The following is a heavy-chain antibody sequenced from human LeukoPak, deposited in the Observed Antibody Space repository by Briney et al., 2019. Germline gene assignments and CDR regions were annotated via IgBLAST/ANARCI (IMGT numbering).Heavy chain of an antibody. J-gene: IGHJ4*02. V-gene: IGHV3-30*18. CDR1: GFTFSSYG. Sequence: GGSLRLSCAASGFTFSSYGMHWVRQAPGKGLEWVAVISYDGSNKYYADSVKGRFTISRDNSKNTLYLQMNSLRAEDTAVYYCAKEGPGAITMIVVVNHPYFDYWGQGTLVTVPS. D-gene: IGHD3-22*01. CDR3: AKEGPGAITMIVVVNHPYFDY. CDR2: ISYDGSNK.